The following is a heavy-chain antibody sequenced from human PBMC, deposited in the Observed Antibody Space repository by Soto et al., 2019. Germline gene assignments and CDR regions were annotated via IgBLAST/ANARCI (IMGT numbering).Heavy chain of an antibody. Sequence: EVQLVESGGGLVQPGGSLRLSCAASGFTFSSYEMNWVRQAPGKGLEWVSYISSSGSTIYYADSVKGRFTISRDNAKNALYLQMNSLRAEDTAVYYCARSYGSGSYQRYWGQGTLVTVSS. D-gene: IGHD3-10*01. CDR2: ISSSGSTI. J-gene: IGHJ4*02. CDR1: GFTFSSYE. V-gene: IGHV3-48*03. CDR3: ARSYGSGSYQRY.